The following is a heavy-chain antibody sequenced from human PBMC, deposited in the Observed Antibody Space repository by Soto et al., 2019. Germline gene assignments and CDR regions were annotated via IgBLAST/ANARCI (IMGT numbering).Heavy chain of an antibody. V-gene: IGHV4-39*07. CDR2: IYYSGSI. D-gene: IGHD1-1*01. Sequence: SQTLSVTCTVSGESSSSIDYYWGWIRQPPGEGLEWIGSIYYSGSIYHNPSLKSRVTISVDTSKNQFSLKLSSVTAADTAVYYCASVYNWNAWGQGTLVTVSS. CDR1: GESSSSIDYY. CDR3: ASVYNWNA. J-gene: IGHJ5*02.